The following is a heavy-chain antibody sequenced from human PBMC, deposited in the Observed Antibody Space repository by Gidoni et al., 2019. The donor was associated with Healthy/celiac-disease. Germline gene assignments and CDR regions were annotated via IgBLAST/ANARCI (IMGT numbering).Heavy chain of an antibody. Sequence: EVQLVESGGGLVQPGRSLRLSCAASGFTFDDYAMHWVRQAPGKGLEWVSGISWNSGSIGYADSVKGRFTISRDNAKNSLYLQMNSLRAEDTALYYCAKDIYGSGSGVEVDYWGQGTLVTVSS. D-gene: IGHD3-10*01. CDR2: ISWNSGSI. CDR1: GFTFDDYA. J-gene: IGHJ4*02. CDR3: AKDIYGSGSGVEVDY. V-gene: IGHV3-9*01.